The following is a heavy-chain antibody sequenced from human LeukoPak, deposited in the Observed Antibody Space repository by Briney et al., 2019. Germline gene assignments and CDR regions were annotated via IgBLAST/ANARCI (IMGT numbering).Heavy chain of an antibody. Sequence: PSETLSLTCAVYGGSFSGYYWGWIRQPPGKGLEWIGEINHSGSTNYNPSLKSRVTISVDTSKNQFSLKLGSVTAADTAVYYCAKDIVATTDQDAFDIWGQGTMVTVSS. V-gene: IGHV4-34*01. CDR3: AKDIVATTDQDAFDI. D-gene: IGHD5-12*01. CDR2: INHSGST. CDR1: GGSFSGYY. J-gene: IGHJ3*02.